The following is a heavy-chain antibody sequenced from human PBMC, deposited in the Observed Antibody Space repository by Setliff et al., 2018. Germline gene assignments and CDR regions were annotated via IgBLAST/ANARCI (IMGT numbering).Heavy chain of an antibody. CDR1: SGSISSSNYY. CDR2: IYNSGST. CDR3: ARGGSSGWYGGAFDM. V-gene: IGHV4-39*02. D-gene: IGHD6-19*01. Sequence: PSETLSLTCTVSSGSISSSNYYWGWIRQPPGKGLEWIGNIYNSGSTYYNPSLKSRVTMSVDTSKNHFSLKLTSVTAADTALYYCARGGSSGWYGGAFDMWGQGTMVTVSS. J-gene: IGHJ3*02.